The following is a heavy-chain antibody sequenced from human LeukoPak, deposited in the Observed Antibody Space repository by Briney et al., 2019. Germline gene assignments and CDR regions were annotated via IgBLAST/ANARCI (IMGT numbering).Heavy chain of an antibody. Sequence: GGSLRLSCAASGFTFSSYWMSWVRQAPGKGLEWVANIKQDGSEKYYVDSVKGRFTISRDNAKNSLYLQMNSLRAEDTAVYYCAREVSYSSGWYHLQYYYYYYMDVWGKGTTVTISS. CDR1: GFTFSSYW. V-gene: IGHV3-7*01. CDR3: AREVSYSSGWYHLQYYYYYYMDV. D-gene: IGHD6-19*01. J-gene: IGHJ6*03. CDR2: IKQDGSEK.